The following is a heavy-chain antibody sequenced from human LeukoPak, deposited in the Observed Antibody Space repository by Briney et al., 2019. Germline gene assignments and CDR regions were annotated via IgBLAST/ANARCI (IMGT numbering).Heavy chain of an antibody. V-gene: IGHV1-2*02. CDR1: GYTFSDYY. CDR3: ARPLGSLKEYWWFDP. J-gene: IGHJ5*02. Sequence: SVKVSCTASGYTFSDYYIHWLRQAPGQGLEWMGWINPKSGVTNFAQYFQGRVTMTRDTSSTTVYMELTRLRSDDTAVYYCARPLGSLKEYWWFDPWGQGTLVTVSS. D-gene: IGHD2/OR15-2a*01. CDR2: INPKSGVT.